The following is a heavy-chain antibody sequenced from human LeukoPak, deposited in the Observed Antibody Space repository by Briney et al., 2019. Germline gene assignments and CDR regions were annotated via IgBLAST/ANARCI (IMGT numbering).Heavy chain of an antibody. D-gene: IGHD6-19*01. Sequence: NPSETLSLTCTVSGGSISSYYWSWIRQPPGKGLEWIGYIYYSGSTNYNPSLKSRVTISVDTSKNQFSLKLSSVTAADTAVYYCATQIAVAGTGFDYWGQGTLVTVSS. CDR1: GGSISSYY. J-gene: IGHJ4*02. V-gene: IGHV4-59*01. CDR3: ATQIAVAGTGFDY. CDR2: IYYSGST.